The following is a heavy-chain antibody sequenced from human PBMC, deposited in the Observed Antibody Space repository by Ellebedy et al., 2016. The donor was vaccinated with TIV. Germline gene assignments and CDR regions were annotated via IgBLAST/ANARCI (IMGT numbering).Heavy chain of an antibody. CDR1: GYTFTGYY. Sequence: AASVKVSCKASGYTFTGYYMHWVRQAPGQGLEWMGWINPNSGGTNYAQKFQGRVTMTRDTSISTAYMELSRLRSDDTAVYYCARSIAAAGLPDYYNWFDPWGQGTLVTVSS. J-gene: IGHJ5*02. V-gene: IGHV1-2*02. CDR3: ARSIAAAGLPDYYNWFDP. D-gene: IGHD6-13*01. CDR2: INPNSGGT.